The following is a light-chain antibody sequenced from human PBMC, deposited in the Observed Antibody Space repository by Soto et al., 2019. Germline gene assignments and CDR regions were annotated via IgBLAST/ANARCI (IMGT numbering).Light chain of an antibody. CDR3: CSYAGRVTWV. CDR1: GSDIGGHNF. Sequence: QSALTQPRSVSGSPGQSVTISCTGTGSDIGGHNFVSWYQQHPGKAPRLMIYEVSKWPSGVPDRFSGSKSGNTASLTISGLQAEDEADYYCCSYAGRVTWVFGGGTKLTVL. J-gene: IGLJ3*02. V-gene: IGLV2-11*01. CDR2: EVS.